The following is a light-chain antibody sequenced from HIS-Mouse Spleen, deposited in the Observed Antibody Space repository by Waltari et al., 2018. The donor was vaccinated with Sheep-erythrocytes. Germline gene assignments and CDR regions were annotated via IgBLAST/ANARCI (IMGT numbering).Light chain of an antibody. CDR2: DDS. J-gene: IGLJ2*01. Sequence: SYVLTQPPSVSVAPGQTARITCGGNNIGSKSVHWYQQKPGQAPVLGVYDDSDRPSGIPERFSGSNSGNTATLTISGTQAMDEADYYCQAWDSSTAWNVVFGGGTKLTVL. V-gene: IGLV3-21*02. CDR1: NIGSKS. CDR3: QAWDSSTAWNVV.